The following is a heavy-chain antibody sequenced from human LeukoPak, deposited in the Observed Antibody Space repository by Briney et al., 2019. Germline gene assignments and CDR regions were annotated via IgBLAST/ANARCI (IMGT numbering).Heavy chain of an antibody. Sequence: GGSLRLSCAASGFTFSSYGMHWVRQAPGKGLEWVAVIWYDGSNKYYADSVKGRFTISRDNSKNTLYLQMNSLRAEDTAVYYCAREHDSSANDAFDIWGQGTVVTVSS. V-gene: IGHV3-33*01. J-gene: IGHJ3*02. CDR1: GFTFSSYG. CDR2: IWYDGSNK. D-gene: IGHD3-22*01. CDR3: AREHDSSANDAFDI.